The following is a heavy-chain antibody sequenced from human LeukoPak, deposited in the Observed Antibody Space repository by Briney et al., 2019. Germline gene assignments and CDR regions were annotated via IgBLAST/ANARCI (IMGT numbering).Heavy chain of an antibody. V-gene: IGHV4-59*01. CDR1: GGSICSYY. CDR3: ARDRHYYDSSGYYAGFDY. J-gene: IGHJ4*02. Sequence: SETLSLTCTVSGGSICSYYWSWIRQPPGKGLEWIGYIYYSGSTNYNPSLKSRVTISVDTSKNQFSLKLSSVTAADTAVYYCARDRHYYDSSGYYAGFDYWGQGTLVTVSS. CDR2: IYYSGST. D-gene: IGHD3-22*01.